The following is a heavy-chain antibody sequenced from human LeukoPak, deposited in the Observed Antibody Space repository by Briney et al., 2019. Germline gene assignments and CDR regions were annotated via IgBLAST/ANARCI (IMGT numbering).Heavy chain of an antibody. CDR1: GFTFSSYG. J-gene: IGHJ4*02. Sequence: GRSLRLSCAASGFTFSSYGMHWVCQAPGKGLEWVAVIWYDGSNKYYADSVKGRFTISRDNSKNTLYLQMNSLRAEDTAVYYCAAKGDSSSSFDYWGQGTLVTVSS. V-gene: IGHV3-33*01. D-gene: IGHD6-6*01. CDR3: AAKGDSSSSFDY. CDR2: IWYDGSNK.